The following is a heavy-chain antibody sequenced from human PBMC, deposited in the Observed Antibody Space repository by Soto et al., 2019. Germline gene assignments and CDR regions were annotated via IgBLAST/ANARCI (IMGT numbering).Heavy chain of an antibody. Sequence: PGGSLRLSCTASGFTFGDYAMSWFRQAPGKGLEWVGFIRSKAYGGTTEYAASVKGRFTISRDDSKSIAYLQMNSLKTEDTAVYYCTRYGGMTMVRGVAYYYYYMDVWGKGTTVTVSS. CDR2: IRSKAYGGTT. V-gene: IGHV3-49*03. CDR1: GFTFGDYA. CDR3: TRYGGMTMVRGVAYYYYYMDV. D-gene: IGHD3-10*01. J-gene: IGHJ6*03.